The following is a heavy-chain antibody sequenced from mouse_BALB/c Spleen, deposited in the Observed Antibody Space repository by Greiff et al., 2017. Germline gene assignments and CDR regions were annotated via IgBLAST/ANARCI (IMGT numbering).Heavy chain of an antibody. CDR1: GFNIKDTY. CDR2: IDPANGNT. V-gene: IGHV14-3*02. D-gene: IGHD2-1*01. CDR3: APYGNGSGLDY. Sequence: VQLKQSGAELVKPGASVKLSCTASGFNIKDTYMHWVKQRPEQGLEWIGRIDPANGNTKYDPKFQGKATITADTSSNTAYLQLSSLTSEDTAVYYCAPYGNGSGLDYWGQGTSVTVSS. J-gene: IGHJ4*01.